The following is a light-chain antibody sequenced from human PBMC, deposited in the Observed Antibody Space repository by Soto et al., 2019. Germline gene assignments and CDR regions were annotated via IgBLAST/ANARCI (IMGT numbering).Light chain of an antibody. J-gene: IGKJ3*01. CDR1: QSVSSN. CDR3: QQYNNWPPEIFYT. V-gene: IGKV3-15*01. Sequence: EIVMTQSPATLSVSPGERATLSCRASQSVSSNLAWYQQKPGQAPRLLIYGASTRATGIPARFSGSGSGTEFTLTISSLQSEDFAVYYCQQYNNWPPEIFYTFGPGTKVDIK. CDR2: GAS.